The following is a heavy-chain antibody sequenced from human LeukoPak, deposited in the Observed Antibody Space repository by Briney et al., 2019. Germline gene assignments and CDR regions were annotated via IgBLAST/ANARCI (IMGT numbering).Heavy chain of an antibody. D-gene: IGHD3-22*01. CDR2: IGTAGDT. CDR1: GFTFSSYA. Sequence: GGSLRLSCAASGFTFSSYAMNWVRQAPGKGLEWVSAIGTAGDTYYPGSVKGRFTISRENAKNSLYLQMNSLRAGDTAVYYCARANYDTYYFDYWGQGTLVTVSS. V-gene: IGHV3-13*01. J-gene: IGHJ4*02. CDR3: ARANYDTYYFDY.